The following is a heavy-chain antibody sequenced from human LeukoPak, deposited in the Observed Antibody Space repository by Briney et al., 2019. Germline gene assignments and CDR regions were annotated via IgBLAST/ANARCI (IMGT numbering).Heavy chain of an antibody. CDR3: ARGGRGEAANLDY. V-gene: IGHV4-59*01. D-gene: IGHD2-15*01. CDR1: GGSISNFY. CDR2: IYYTGST. Sequence: SETLSLICTVSGGSISNFYWSWIRQPPGKGLEWIGYIYYTGSTNYNPSLQSRVTISVDTSKNQFSLKLSSVTAADTAVYYCARGGRGEAANLDYWGQGTLVTVSS. J-gene: IGHJ4*02.